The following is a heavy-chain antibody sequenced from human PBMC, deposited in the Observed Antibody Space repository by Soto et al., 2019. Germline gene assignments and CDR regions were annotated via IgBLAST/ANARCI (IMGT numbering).Heavy chain of an antibody. J-gene: IGHJ4*02. D-gene: IGHD5-12*01. Sequence: GGSLRLSCEACGFTFSSYAMHWVRHAPGKGLEWVAVISYDGSNKYYADSVKGRFTISRDNSKNTLYLQMNSLRAEDTAVYYCARVPPVEMATGKNDYWGQGTLVTVSS. CDR2: ISYDGSNK. CDR3: ARVPPVEMATGKNDY. V-gene: IGHV3-30-3*01. CDR1: GFTFSSYA.